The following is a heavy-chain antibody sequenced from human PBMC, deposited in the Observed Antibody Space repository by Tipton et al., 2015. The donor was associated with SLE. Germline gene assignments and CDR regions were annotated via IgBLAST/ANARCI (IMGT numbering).Heavy chain of an antibody. V-gene: IGHV4-38-2*02. Sequence: GLVKPSETLSLTCTVSGDSIRSGYYWGWIRQPPGKGLEWIGSIYYSGSTNYNPSLKSRVTISVDTSKNQFSLKLSSVTAADTAVYYCASRRITIFGVAPAAFDIRGQGTMVTVSS. J-gene: IGHJ3*02. CDR1: GDSIRSGYY. D-gene: IGHD3-3*01. CDR2: IYYSGST. CDR3: ASRRITIFGVAPAAFDI.